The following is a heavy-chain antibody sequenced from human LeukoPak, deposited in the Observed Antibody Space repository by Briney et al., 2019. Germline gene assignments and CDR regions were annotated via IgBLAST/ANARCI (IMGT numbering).Heavy chain of an antibody. D-gene: IGHD2-2*01. CDR3: ARRYCSSTSRYPFDP. CDR2: IYYSGST. V-gene: IGHV4-59*01. CDR1: GGSISSYY. Sequence: SETLSLPCTVSGGSISSYYWSWIRQPPGKGLEWIGYIYYSGSTNYNPSLKSRVTISVDTSKNQFSLKLSSVAAADTAVYYCARRYCSSTSRYPFDPWGQGTLVTVSS. J-gene: IGHJ5*02.